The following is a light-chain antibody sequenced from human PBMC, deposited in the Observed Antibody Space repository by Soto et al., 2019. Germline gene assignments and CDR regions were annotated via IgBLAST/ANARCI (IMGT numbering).Light chain of an antibody. J-gene: IGLJ2*01. CDR2: GNS. CDR1: SSNIGAGYD. CDR3: QSYDSSLSVNVV. Sequence: QTVVTQPPSVSGAPGQRVTISCTGSSSNIGAGYDVHWYQQLPGTAPKLLIYGNSNRPSGVPDRFSGSKSGTSAFLAITGLQAEDEADYYCQSYDSSLSVNVVFGGGTKLTVL. V-gene: IGLV1-40*01.